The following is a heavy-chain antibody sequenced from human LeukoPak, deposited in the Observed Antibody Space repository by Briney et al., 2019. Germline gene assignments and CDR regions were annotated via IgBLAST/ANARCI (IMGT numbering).Heavy chain of an antibody. Sequence: GGSLRLSCSASGFTFSTYPMHWVRQAPGKGLEYVSAITSNGGSTYYADSVKGRITISRDNSKNTLYLQMSSLRAEDTAVFYCVRVDYGYDYWGQGILVTVSS. CDR2: ITSNGGST. CDR3: VRVDYGYDY. D-gene: IGHD3-10*01. V-gene: IGHV3-64D*06. J-gene: IGHJ4*02. CDR1: GFTFSTYP.